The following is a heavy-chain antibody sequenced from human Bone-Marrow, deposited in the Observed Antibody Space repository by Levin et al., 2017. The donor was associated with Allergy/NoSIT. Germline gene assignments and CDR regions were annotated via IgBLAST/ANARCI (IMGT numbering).Heavy chain of an antibody. J-gene: IGHJ6*02. CDR2: ISYRGS. CDR1: GGSINTENYY. Sequence: PSETLSLTCTVSGGSINTENYYWGWIRQPPGKGLEWIGSISYRGSYYCPSLRTRLTISVDTSRNQLTLKLRSVTAADTATYFCTRLTRELSRYYYDMDVWGQGTTVSVSS. V-gene: IGHV4-39*01. CDR3: TRLTRELSRYYYDMDV. D-gene: IGHD3-16*01.